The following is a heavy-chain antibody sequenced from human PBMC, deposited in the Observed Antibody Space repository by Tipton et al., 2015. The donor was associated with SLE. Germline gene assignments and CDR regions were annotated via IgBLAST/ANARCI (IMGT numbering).Heavy chain of an antibody. V-gene: IGHV4-38-2*01. CDR3: SRGGKVVAGTERDFDS. CDR1: GYSISSGYY. Sequence: TLSLTCAVSGYSISSGYYWGWIREPPGKGLEWIGYIYYSGSISYNPSLKSRVTISVDTSKNNFSLKLSSVTAADTAVYYCSRGGKVVAGTERDFDSWGQGTPVTVSS. CDR2: IYYSGSI. J-gene: IGHJ4*02. D-gene: IGHD2-15*01.